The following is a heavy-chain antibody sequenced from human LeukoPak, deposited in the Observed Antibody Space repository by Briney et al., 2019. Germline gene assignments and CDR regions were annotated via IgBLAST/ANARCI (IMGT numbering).Heavy chain of an antibody. CDR1: SGSISSYY. Sequence: SETLSLTCTVSSGSISSYYWSWIRQPPGKGLEWIGYVYYSGSTNYNPSLKSRVTISVDTSKNQFSLKLSSVTAADTAVYFCARGQDRQWLAPFDYWGQGTLVTVSS. J-gene: IGHJ4*02. V-gene: IGHV4-59*01. CDR3: ARGQDRQWLAPFDY. CDR2: VYYSGST. D-gene: IGHD6-19*01.